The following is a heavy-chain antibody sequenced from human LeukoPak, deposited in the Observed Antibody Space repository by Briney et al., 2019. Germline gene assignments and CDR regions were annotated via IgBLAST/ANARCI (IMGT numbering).Heavy chain of an antibody. CDR2: ISSSSSYI. CDR1: GFTFSSYS. CDR3: ARDPSSGYVPFDY. V-gene: IGHV3-21*01. D-gene: IGHD3-22*01. Sequence: PGGSLRLSCAASGFTFSSYSMNWVRQAPGKGLEWVSSISSSSSYIYYADSVKGRFTISRDNAKSSLYLQMNSLRAEDTAVYYCARDPSSGYVPFDYWGQGTLVTVSS. J-gene: IGHJ4*02.